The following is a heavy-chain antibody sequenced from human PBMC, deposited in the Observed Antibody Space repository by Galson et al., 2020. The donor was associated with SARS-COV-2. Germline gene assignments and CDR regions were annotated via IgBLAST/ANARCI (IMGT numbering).Heavy chain of an antibody. V-gene: IGHV4-39*01. D-gene: IGHD3-10*01. CDR3: ARPYGSGNYYFDY. J-gene: IGHJ4*02. Sequence: ETSETLSLTCTVSGGSMSSSSYYWGWIRQSPGKGLEWIGSIYFSVITYYNPSLKGRVTISVDTSKNQFSLKLSSVTAADTAVYYCARPYGSGNYYFDYWGQGTLVTVSS. CDR1: GGSMSSSSYY. CDR2: IYFSVIT.